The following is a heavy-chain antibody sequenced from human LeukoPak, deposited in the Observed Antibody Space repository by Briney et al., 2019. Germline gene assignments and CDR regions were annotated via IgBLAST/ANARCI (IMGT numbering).Heavy chain of an antibody. CDR2: INNSGST. CDR1: GGSFSGYY. J-gene: IGHJ4*02. D-gene: IGHD3-10*01. V-gene: IGHV4-34*01. Sequence: SETLSLTCAVYGGSFSGYYWSWIRQPPGKGLEWIGEINNSGSTNYNPSLKSRVTISVDTSKNQFSLKLSSVTAADTAVYYCARGQWFGELLQWGQGTLVTVSS. CDR3: ARGQWFGELLQ.